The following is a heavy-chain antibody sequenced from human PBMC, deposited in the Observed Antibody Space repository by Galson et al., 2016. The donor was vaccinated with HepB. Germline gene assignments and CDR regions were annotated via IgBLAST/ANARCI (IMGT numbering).Heavy chain of an antibody. CDR2: INVGSGNT. J-gene: IGHJ5*02. CDR1: GYSFTTYA. CDR3: ARDSGFGDFPFDP. D-gene: IGHD3-10*01. Sequence: SCKASGYSFTTYALHWVRQAPGQRLEWMGWINVGSGNTRYSQKFQGRVTLTRDTSASTAYLELSSLRSEDTAVYYCARDSGFGDFPFDPWGQGTLVTVSS. V-gene: IGHV1-3*01.